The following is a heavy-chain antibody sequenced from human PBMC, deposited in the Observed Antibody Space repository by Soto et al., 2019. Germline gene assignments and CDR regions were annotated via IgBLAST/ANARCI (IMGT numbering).Heavy chain of an antibody. J-gene: IGHJ3*02. CDR2: IYYLGST. Sequence: QVQLQESGPGLVKPSQTLSLACTVSGGSISSGGYYWSWIRQHPGKGLEWIGYIYYLGSTYYNPSLKSRVTISVDTSKKQFSLKLSAVTAADTAVYYCARFYMVRGVMSAFDIWGQGTMVTVPS. CDR3: ARFYMVRGVMSAFDI. CDR1: GGSISSGGYY. V-gene: IGHV4-31*03. D-gene: IGHD3-10*01.